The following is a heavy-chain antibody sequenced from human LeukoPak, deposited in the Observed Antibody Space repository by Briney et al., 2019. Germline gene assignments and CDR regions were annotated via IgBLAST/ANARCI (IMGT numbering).Heavy chain of an antibody. CDR2: INPNSGGT. Sequence: ASVKVSCKASGYTFTGYYMHWVRQAPGQGLEWMGWINPNSGGTNYAQKFQGRVTMTRDTSISTAYMELSRLRSDDTAVYYCASEYYDYAWGSYRDNWFDPWGQGTLVTVSS. D-gene: IGHD3-16*02. V-gene: IGHV1-2*02. CDR3: ASEYYDYAWGSYRDNWFDP. CDR1: GYTFTGYY. J-gene: IGHJ5*02.